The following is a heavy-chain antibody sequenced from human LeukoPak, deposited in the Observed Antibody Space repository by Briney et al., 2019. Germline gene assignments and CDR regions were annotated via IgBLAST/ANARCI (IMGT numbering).Heavy chain of an antibody. J-gene: IGHJ4*02. V-gene: IGHV4-34*01. CDR2: INHSGST. CDR1: GGSFSAYF. Sequence: PSETLSLTCAVYGGSFSAYFWNWIRQPPGKGLEWIGEINHSGSTNYNPSLKSRVTISVDTSKNQFSLKLSSVTAADTAVYYCARVVHGIVVVVAATRGYFDYWGQGTLVTVSS. D-gene: IGHD2-15*01. CDR3: ARVVHGIVVVVAATRGYFDY.